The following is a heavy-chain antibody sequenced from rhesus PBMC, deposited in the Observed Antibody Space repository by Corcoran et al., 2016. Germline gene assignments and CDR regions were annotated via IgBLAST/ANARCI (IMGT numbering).Heavy chain of an antibody. D-gene: IGHD6-31*01. Sequence: EVQLVESGGGLAKPGGSLRLSCAASGFTFSDYYMHWVRQASGKGLEWVTRMSSGGGSTWYAESVKCRCTISRENATNTLYLQMNSLRAEDTAVYYCAGWYSSGLGYWGQGVLVTVSS. CDR2: MSSGGGST. CDR3: AGWYSSGLGY. V-gene: IGHV3-59*01. J-gene: IGHJ4*01. CDR1: GFTFSDYY.